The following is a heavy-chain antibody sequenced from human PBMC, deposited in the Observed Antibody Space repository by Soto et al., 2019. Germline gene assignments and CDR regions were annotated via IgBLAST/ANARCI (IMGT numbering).Heavy chain of an antibody. CDR2: IWHDGSNE. D-gene: IGHD3-9*01. CDR1: GFTFSDYG. CDR3: WGINYDIFTGYFSDY. J-gene: IGHJ4*02. Sequence: QVHLVESGGGVVQPGRSLTLSCAASGFTFSDYGMHWVRQAPGKGLEWVALIWHDGSNEYYADSVKGRFTISRDNSKNTLSLQMNSLRGEDTAVYYCWGINYDIFTGYFSDYWGQGTLVTVSS. V-gene: IGHV3-33*01.